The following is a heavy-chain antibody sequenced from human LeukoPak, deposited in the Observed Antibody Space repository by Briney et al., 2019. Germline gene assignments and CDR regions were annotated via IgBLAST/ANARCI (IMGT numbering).Heavy chain of an antibody. CDR1: GGSISGYY. D-gene: IGHD2-8*01. CDR3: ARSMRGAI. Sequence: SETLSLTCTVSGGSISGYYWSWIRQPPGKGLEWIGYVHYSGRTKYNPSLMSRVTISVDTSINQISLHLSSVSAADTAMYYCARSMRGAIWGQGALVTVSS. CDR2: VHYSGRT. J-gene: IGHJ4*02. V-gene: IGHV4-59*01.